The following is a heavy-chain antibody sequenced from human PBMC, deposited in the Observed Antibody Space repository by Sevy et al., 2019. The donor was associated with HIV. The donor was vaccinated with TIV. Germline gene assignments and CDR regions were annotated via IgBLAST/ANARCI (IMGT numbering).Heavy chain of an antibody. CDR1: GYTFTGYY. D-gene: IGHD2-21*02. Sequence: ASVKVSCKASGYTFTGYYLHWVRQAPGQGLEWMGWINPKSGGTNYAPKFQGRVTMTRDTSISTASMVLSRLRSDVTAVYYCTRSAAEAKNFYCGGDCYSDYWGQGTLVTVSS. J-gene: IGHJ4*02. V-gene: IGHV1-2*02. CDR3: TRSAAEAKNFYCGGDCYSDY. CDR2: INPKSGGT.